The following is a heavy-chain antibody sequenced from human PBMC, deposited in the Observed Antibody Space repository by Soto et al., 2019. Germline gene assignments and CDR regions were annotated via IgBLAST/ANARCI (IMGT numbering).Heavy chain of an antibody. V-gene: IGHV3-72*01. CDR3: ARAGYSGYAQTDDAFGT. D-gene: IGHD5-12*01. CDR2: TRNKANSYTT. Sequence: GGSLRLSCAASGFTFSDHYMDWVRQAPGKGLEWVGRTRNKANSYTTEYAASVKGRFTISRDDSKNSLYLQMNSLKTEDTAVYYCARAGYSGYAQTDDAFGTWGQGTMVTVSS. CDR1: GFTFSDHY. J-gene: IGHJ3*02.